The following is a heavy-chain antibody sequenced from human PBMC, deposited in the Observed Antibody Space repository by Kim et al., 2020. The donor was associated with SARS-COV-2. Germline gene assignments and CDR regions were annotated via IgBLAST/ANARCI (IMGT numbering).Heavy chain of an antibody. Sequence: AKKVQARLTMTRDTSISAAYMELDSLTSDDTAVYYCARSSTGGPIDFWGQGTLVTVSS. J-gene: IGHJ4*02. V-gene: IGHV1-8*01. CDR3: ARSSTGGPIDF. D-gene: IGHD7-27*01.